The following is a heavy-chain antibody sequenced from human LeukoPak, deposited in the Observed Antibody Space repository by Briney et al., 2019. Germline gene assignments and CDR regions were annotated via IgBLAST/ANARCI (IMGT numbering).Heavy chain of an antibody. CDR2: IYPGDSDT. V-gene: IGHV5-51*01. CDR1: GYSFTSYW. J-gene: IGHJ3*02. Sequence: GESLKISCKGSGYSFTSYWIGWVRQMPGKGLEWMGIIYPGDSDTRYSPSFQGQVTISADKSITTAYLQWSSLKASDTAMHYCARPRGSTGSYYDAFDIWGQGTMVTVSS. D-gene: IGHD1-26*01. CDR3: ARPRGSTGSYYDAFDI.